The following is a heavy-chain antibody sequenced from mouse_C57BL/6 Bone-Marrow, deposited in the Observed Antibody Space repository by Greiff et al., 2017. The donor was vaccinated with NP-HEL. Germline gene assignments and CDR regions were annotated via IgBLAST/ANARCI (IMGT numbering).Heavy chain of an antibody. J-gene: IGHJ1*03. CDR1: GYTFTSYW. V-gene: IGHV1-55*01. D-gene: IGHD1-1*01. CDR3: ARIYYGSSYVGYWYFDV. Sequence: VQLQQPGAELVKPGASVKMSCKASGYTFTSYWITWVKQRPGQGLEWIGDIYPGSGSTNYNEKFKSKATLTVDTSSSTAYMQLSSLTSEDSAVYYCARIYYGSSYVGYWYFDVWGTGTTVTVSS. CDR2: IYPGSGST.